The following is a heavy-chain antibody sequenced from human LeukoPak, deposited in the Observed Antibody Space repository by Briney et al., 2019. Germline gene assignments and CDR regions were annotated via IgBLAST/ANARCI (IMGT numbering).Heavy chain of an antibody. CDR1: GGSFSGYY. Sequence: SETLSLTCAVYGGSFSGYYWSWIRQPPGKGLEWIGEINHSGSTNYNPSLKSRVTISVDTSKNQFSLKLSSVTAADTAVYYCARGWNDALDYWGQGTLVTVSS. CDR3: ARGWNDALDY. D-gene: IGHD1-1*01. V-gene: IGHV4-34*01. CDR2: INHSGST. J-gene: IGHJ4*02.